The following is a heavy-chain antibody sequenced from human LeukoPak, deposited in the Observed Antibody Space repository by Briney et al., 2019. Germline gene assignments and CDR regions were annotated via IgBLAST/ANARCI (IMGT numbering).Heavy chain of an antibody. V-gene: IGHV4-38-2*02. J-gene: IGHJ4*02. CDR2: IYYSGST. CDR3: ARGAGVTYYYDSSGYPDY. D-gene: IGHD3-22*01. Sequence: SETLSLTCTVSGYSISSGYYWGWIRQPPGKGLEWIGSIYYSGSTYYNPSLKSRVTISVDTSKNQFSLKLSSVTAADTAVYYCARGAGVTYYYDSSGYPDYWGQGTLVTVSS. CDR1: GYSISSGYY.